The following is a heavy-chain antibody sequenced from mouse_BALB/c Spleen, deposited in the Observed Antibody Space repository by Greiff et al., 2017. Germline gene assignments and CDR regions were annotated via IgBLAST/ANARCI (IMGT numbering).Heavy chain of an antibody. D-gene: IGHD2-1*01. CDR1: GFNIKDTY. J-gene: IGHJ3*01. CDR3: ARGNYGNYSWFAY. Sequence: EVQLQKSGAELVKPGASVKLSCTASGFNIKDTYMHWVKQRPEQGLEWIGRIDPANGNTKYDPKFQGKATITADTSSNTAYLQLSSLTSEDTAVYYCARGNYGNYSWFAYWGQGTLVTVSA. CDR2: IDPANGNT. V-gene: IGHV14-3*02.